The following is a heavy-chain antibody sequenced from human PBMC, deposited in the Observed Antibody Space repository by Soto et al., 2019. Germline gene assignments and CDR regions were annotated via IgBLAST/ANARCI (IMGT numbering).Heavy chain of an antibody. J-gene: IGHJ6*02. CDR2: ISYDGSNK. CDR3: ARDTPRTYYDFWSGYPDYYYYYGMDV. V-gene: IGHV3-30-3*01. CDR1: GFTFSSYA. Sequence: GGSLRLSXAASGFTFSSYAMHWVRQAPGRGLEWVAVISYDGSNKYYADSVKGRFTISRDNSKNTLYLQMNSLRAEDTAVYYCARDTPRTYYDFWSGYPDYYYYYGMDVWGQGTTVTVSS. D-gene: IGHD3-3*01.